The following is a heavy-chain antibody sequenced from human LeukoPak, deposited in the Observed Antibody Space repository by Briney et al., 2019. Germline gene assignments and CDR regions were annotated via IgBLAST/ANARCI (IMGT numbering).Heavy chain of an antibody. CDR3: ARDLRGRSSSSDY. CDR1: GYTFTGYY. J-gene: IGHJ4*02. D-gene: IGHD6-6*01. V-gene: IGHV1-2*02. CDR2: INPNSGGT. Sequence: ASVKVSCKASGYTFTGYYMHWVRQAPGRGLEWMGWINPNSGGTNYAQKFQGRVTMTRDTSISTAYMELSRLRSDDTAVYYCARDLRGRSSSSDYWGQGTLVTVSS.